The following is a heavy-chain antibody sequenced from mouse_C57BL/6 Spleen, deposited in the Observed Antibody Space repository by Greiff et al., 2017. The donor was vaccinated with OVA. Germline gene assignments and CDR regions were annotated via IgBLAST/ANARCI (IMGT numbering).Heavy chain of an antibody. D-gene: IGHD2-3*01. CDR3: TDGYYLYYYAMDY. J-gene: IGHJ4*01. V-gene: IGHV6-3*01. CDR1: GFTFSNYW. CDR2: IRLKSDNYAT. Sequence: EVKVEESGGGLVQPGGSMKLSCVASGFTFSNYWMNWVRQSPEKGLEWVAQIRLKSDNYATHYAESVKGRFTISRDDSKSSVYLQMNNLRAEDTGIYYCTDGYYLYYYAMDYWGQGTSVTVSS.